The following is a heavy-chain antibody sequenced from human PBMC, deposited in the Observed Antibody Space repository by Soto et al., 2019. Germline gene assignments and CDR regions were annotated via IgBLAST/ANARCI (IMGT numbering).Heavy chain of an antibody. J-gene: IGHJ6*02. CDR1: GGTFSSYA. CDR3: ARENIVATSVYYYYYGMDV. D-gene: IGHD5-12*01. Sequence: QVQLVQSGAEVKKPGSSVKVSCKASGGTFSSYAISWVRQAPGQGLEWMGGIIPIFGTANYAQKFQGRVTITADESTSTAYMELSSLRSEDTAVYYYARENIVATSVYYYYYGMDVWGQGTTVTVSS. V-gene: IGHV1-69*01. CDR2: IIPIFGTA.